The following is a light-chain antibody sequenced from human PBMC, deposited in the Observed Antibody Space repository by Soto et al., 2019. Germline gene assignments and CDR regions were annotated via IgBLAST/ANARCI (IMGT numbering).Light chain of an antibody. V-gene: IGLV7-43*01. Sequence: QAVVTQEPSLTVSPGGTVTLTCASSTGTVTSGHYANWLQQQPGQAPRALIYSTDTRHSWTPARFSGSLLGGKAALTLSGVQPEDEADYSCLLYYGGAVVFGGGTKLTVL. CDR3: LLYYGGAVV. J-gene: IGLJ3*02. CDR2: STD. CDR1: TGTVTSGHY.